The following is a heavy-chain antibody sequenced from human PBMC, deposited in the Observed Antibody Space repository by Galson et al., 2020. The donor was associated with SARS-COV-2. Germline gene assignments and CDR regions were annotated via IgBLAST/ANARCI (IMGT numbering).Heavy chain of an antibody. J-gene: IGHJ2*01. CDR1: GFTVSSNY. Sequence: METGGSLRLSCAASGFTVSSNYMSWVRQAPGKGLEWVSVIYSGGSTYYADSVKGRFTISRDNSKNTLYLQMNSLRAEDTAVYYCASMGGTDYGGPRRLYWYFDLWGRGTLVTVSS. CDR2: IYSGGST. V-gene: IGHV3-53*01. CDR3: ASMGGTDYGGPRRLYWYFDL. D-gene: IGHD4-17*01.